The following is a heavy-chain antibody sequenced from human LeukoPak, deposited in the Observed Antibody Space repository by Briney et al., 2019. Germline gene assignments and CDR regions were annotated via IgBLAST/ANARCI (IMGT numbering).Heavy chain of an antibody. CDR3: ARVEGITAEEGD. V-gene: IGHV1-46*01. J-gene: IGHJ4*02. Sequence: ASVKVSCKASGYTFTTYYMHWVRHAPGHGLEWIGLIKPGGGDTIYAQKFQGRVTMTRDTSTSTVYPDLSSLRSEDTAVYYCARVEGITAEEGDWGQGTLVTVSS. CDR2: IKPGGGDT. CDR1: GYTFTTYY. D-gene: IGHD6-13*01.